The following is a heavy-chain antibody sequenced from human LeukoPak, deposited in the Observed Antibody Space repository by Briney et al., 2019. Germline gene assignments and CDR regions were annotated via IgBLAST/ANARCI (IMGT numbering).Heavy chain of an antibody. D-gene: IGHD5-12*01. J-gene: IGHJ4*02. CDR1: GYTFTGHY. Sequence: ASVKVSCEASGYTFTGHYMHWLRQAPGQGLEWMGWINPNSGATNYAQKFQGRVTMTRDTSISTAYMELSRLRSDDTAVYYCARELPWWLRSQAEYFAYWGRGTLVTVSS. V-gene: IGHV1-2*02. CDR2: INPNSGAT. CDR3: ARELPWWLRSQAEYFAY.